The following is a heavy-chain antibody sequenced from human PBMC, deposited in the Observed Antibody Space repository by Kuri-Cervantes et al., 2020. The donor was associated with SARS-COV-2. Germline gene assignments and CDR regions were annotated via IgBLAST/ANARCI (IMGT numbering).Heavy chain of an antibody. CDR2: FDPEDGET. D-gene: IGHD3-10*01. Sequence: ASVKVSCKVSGYTLTELSMHWVRQAPGKGLEWMGGFDPEDGETIYAQKFQGRVTMTEDTSTDTAYMELSSLRSEDTAVYYCARDWADYYGSGFDYWGQGTLVTVSS. J-gene: IGHJ4*02. V-gene: IGHV1-24*01. CDR3: ARDWADYYGSGFDY. CDR1: GYTLTELS.